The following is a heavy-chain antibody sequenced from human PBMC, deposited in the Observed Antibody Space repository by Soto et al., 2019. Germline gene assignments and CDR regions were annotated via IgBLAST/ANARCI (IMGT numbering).Heavy chain of an antibody. D-gene: IGHD5-18*01. CDR3: ARDGPPVETAMVSQYFSRWGV. V-gene: IGHV1-69*04. CDR2: IIPILGIA. CDR1: GGTFSSYT. Sequence: SVKVSCKASGGTFSSYTISWVRQAPGQGLEWMGRIIPILGIANYAQKFQGRVTITADKSTSTAYMELSSLTTEDTAVYYCARDGPPVETAMVSQYFSRWGVGGKGPRVT. J-gene: IGHJ6*03.